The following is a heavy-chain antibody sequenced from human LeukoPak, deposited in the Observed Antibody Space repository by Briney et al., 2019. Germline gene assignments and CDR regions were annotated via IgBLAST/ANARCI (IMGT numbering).Heavy chain of an antibody. V-gene: IGHV3-23*01. CDR3: AKDLGNDQLIPYYFDY. D-gene: IGHD1-1*01. CDR1: GFTFSSYA. CDR2: ISGSGGGT. Sequence: GRSLRLSCAASGFTFSSYAMGWVRQAPGKGLEWVSAISGSGGGTYYADSVKGRFTIPRDNSRNTLYRQMNSLRAQHTAVYYCAKDLGNDQLIPYYFDYWGQGTLVTVSS. J-gene: IGHJ4*02.